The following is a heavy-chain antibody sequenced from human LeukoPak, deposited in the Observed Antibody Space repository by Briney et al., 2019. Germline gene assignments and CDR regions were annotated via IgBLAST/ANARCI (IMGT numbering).Heavy chain of an antibody. D-gene: IGHD3-10*01. CDR1: GGSISSATYY. V-gene: IGHV4-31*03. Sequence: SETLSLTCTVSGGSISSATYYWSWIRQHPGKGLEWIGYIYYSGNTYYNPSLKSRVTISVDTSQNQFSLRPSSVTAADTAVYYCARDRITYYGSGSFSFYYYGMAVWGKGTTVTVSS. CDR3: ARDRITYYGSGSFSFYYYGMAV. J-gene: IGHJ6*04. CDR2: IYYSGNT.